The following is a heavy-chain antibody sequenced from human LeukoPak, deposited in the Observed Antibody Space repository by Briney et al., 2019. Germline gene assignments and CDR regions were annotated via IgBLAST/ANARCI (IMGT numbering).Heavy chain of an antibody. CDR3: ARDRGYSNFDY. V-gene: IGHV3-7*01. J-gene: IGHJ4*02. CDR2: MKEDGSEK. D-gene: IGHD4-11*01. CDR1: GFTFSNYW. Sequence: GGSLRLSCAASGFTFSNYWMSWVRQARGKGLEWVANMKEDGSEKNYVDSVKGRFTISRDNAQDSLYLQMSSLRAEDTAVYYCARDRGYSNFDYWGQGTLVTVSS.